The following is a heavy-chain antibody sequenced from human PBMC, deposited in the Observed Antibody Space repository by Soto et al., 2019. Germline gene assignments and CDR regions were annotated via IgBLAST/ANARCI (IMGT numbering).Heavy chain of an antibody. V-gene: IGHV4-4*07. CDR2: IYTSGST. CDR3: ARTGQTYYYYGMDV. Sequence: LSLTCTVSGGSISSYYWSWIRQPAGKGLEWIGRIYTSGSTNYNPSLKSRVTMSVDTSKNQFSLKLSSVTAADTAVYYCARTGQTYYYYGMDVWGQGTTVTVSS. CDR1: GGSISSYY. J-gene: IGHJ6*02.